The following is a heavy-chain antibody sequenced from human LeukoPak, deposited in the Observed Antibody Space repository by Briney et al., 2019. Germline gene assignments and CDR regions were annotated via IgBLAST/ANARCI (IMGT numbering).Heavy chain of an antibody. D-gene: IGHD1-26*01. CDR2: ISYDGSNK. J-gene: IGHJ4*02. CDR1: GFTFSSYG. CDR3: AREESSGSYEYYFDY. V-gene: IGHV3-30*03. Sequence: GGSLRLSCAASGFTFSSYGMHWVRQAPGKGLEWVAVISYDGSNKYYADSVKGRFTISRDNSKNTLYLQMNSLRAEDTAVYYCAREESSGSYEYYFDYWGQGTLVTVSS.